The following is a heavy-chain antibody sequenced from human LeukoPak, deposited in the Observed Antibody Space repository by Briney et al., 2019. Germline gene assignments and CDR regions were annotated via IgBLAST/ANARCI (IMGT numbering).Heavy chain of an antibody. J-gene: IGHJ4*02. CDR1: GFIFSSYA. V-gene: IGHV3-30-3*01. D-gene: IGHD2-15*01. Sequence: GGSLRLSCAASGFIFSSYAMHWVRQAPGKGLEWVAIISYDGSSEYYADSVKGRFTISRDNSKNTLYLQMNSLRAEDTAVYYCARPRGVGGYCSGGSCSLEDWGQGTLVTVSS. CDR2: ISYDGSSE. CDR3: ARPRGVGGYCSGGSCSLED.